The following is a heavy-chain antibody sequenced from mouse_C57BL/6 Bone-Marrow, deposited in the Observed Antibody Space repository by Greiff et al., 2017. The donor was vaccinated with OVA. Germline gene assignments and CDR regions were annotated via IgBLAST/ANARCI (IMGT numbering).Heavy chain of an antibody. CDR2: IYPGSGST. J-gene: IGHJ3*01. Sequence: QVQLQQPGAELVKPGASVKMSCKASGYTFTSYWITWVKQRPGQGLEWIGDIYPGSGSTNYNEKFKSKATLTVDTSSSTAYMQLSSLTTEDSAVYYCARRGYSNYGVFAWFAYWGQGTLVTVSA. CDR3: ARRGYSNYGVFAWFAY. CDR1: GYTFTSYW. V-gene: IGHV1-55*01. D-gene: IGHD2-5*01.